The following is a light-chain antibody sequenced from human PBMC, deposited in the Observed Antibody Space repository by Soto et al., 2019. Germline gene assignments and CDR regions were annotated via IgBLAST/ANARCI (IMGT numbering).Light chain of an antibody. J-gene: IGKJ1*01. Sequence: EIVLTQSPATLSLSPGERATLSCRASQSVNNNVAWYQQKPGQAPRLLIYGGSSRATGIPVRFSGSGSETDFTLTITRLEPEDFAVYYCQQYSSSRTFGQGTKVDIK. CDR3: QQYSSSRT. CDR2: GGS. V-gene: IGKV3-20*01. CDR1: QSVNNN.